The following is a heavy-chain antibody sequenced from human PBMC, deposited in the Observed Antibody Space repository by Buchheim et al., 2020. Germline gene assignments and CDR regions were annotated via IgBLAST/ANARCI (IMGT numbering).Heavy chain of an antibody. V-gene: IGHV5-51*01. CDR3: ARQITVAGHIDY. Sequence: EVQLVQSGAEVKKPGESLKISCRVSGYSFTSYWIGWVRQKPGKGLEWMGTINPDDSDTRYSPSFQGQVTISADKSISTASLQWSSLKASDTAMYYCARQITVAGHIDYWGQGTL. D-gene: IGHD6-19*01. CDR1: GYSFTSYW. CDR2: INPDDSDT. J-gene: IGHJ4*02.